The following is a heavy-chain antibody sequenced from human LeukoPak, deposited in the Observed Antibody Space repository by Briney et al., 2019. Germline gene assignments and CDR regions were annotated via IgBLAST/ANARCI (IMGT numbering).Heavy chain of an antibody. J-gene: IGHJ4*02. Sequence: PGGSLRLSCAASGFTFSSYSMNWVRQAPGKGLEWVSYISSSSTNIYYAGSVKGRFTISRDNAKNSLCLQMNSLRAEDTAVYYCASGSRRFDYWGQGTLVTVSS. D-gene: IGHD5-12*01. V-gene: IGHV3-48*01. CDR1: GFTFSSYS. CDR3: ASGSRRFDY. CDR2: ISSSSTNI.